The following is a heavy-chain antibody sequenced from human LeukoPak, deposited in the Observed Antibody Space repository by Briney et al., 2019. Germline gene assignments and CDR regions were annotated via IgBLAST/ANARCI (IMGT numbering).Heavy chain of an antibody. D-gene: IGHD4-17*01. CDR2: IYHSGST. J-gene: IGHJ4*02. Sequence: SETLSLTCAVSGGSISSGGYSWSWIRQPPGKGLEWIGYIYHSGSTYYNPSLKSRVTISVDRSKNQFSLKLSSVTAADTAVYYCARHVSLQSPPYGDYGPGFDYWGQGTLVTVSS. CDR3: ARHVSLQSPPYGDYGPGFDY. V-gene: IGHV4-30-2*01. CDR1: GGSISSGGYS.